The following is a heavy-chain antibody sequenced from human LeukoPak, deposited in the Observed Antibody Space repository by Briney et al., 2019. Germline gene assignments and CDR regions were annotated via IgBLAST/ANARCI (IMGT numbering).Heavy chain of an antibody. CDR2: TYYRSKWYN. J-gene: IGHJ4*02. CDR1: GDSVSSDSGT. V-gene: IGHV6-1*01. Sequence: SQTLSLTCAISGDSVSSDSGTWNWIRQSPSSGLEWLGRTYYRSKWYNDYALSVKGRIIINPDTSKNQFSLQLNSVTPEDTAVYYCARDRGGSPFDYWGQGTLVTVSS. CDR3: ARDRGGSPFDY. D-gene: IGHD3-16*01.